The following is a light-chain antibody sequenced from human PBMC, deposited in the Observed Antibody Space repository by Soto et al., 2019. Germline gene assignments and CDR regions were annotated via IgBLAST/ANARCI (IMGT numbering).Light chain of an antibody. Sequence: EIVMTQSPATLSVSPGERATLSCRASQSVSSNLAWYQQKPGQAPRLLIYGASTRATGIPARFSGSGSGTEFTLTISSLQSADFAVYYCQQYNNWPQTFGQGTKVELK. CDR3: QQYNNWPQT. J-gene: IGKJ1*01. CDR1: QSVSSN. V-gene: IGKV3-15*01. CDR2: GAS.